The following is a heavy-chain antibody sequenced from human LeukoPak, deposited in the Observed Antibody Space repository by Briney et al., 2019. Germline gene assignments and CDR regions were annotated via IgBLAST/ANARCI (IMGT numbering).Heavy chain of an antibody. CDR2: IYYSGST. Sequence: SQTLSLTCTVSGGSISSGGYYWSWIRQHPGKGLEWIGYIYYSGSTYYNPSLKSRVTISVDTSKNQFSLKLSSVTAADTAVYYCARDQGIAAAGNDAFDIWGQGTMVTVSS. CDR3: ARDQGIAAAGNDAFDI. CDR1: GGSISSGGYY. D-gene: IGHD6-13*01. V-gene: IGHV4-30-4*08. J-gene: IGHJ3*02.